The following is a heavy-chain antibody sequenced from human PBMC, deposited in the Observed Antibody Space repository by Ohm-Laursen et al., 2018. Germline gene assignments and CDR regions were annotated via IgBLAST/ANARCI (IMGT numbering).Heavy chain of an antibody. CDR2: SRDKANSYTT. Sequence: SLRLSCTAAGFTSSKYYMDWVRQAPGKGLELVARSRDKANSYTTAYVASVKGRFSISRDDSENSLYLQMNSLKTEDTAVYYCARTRNFQPYDVWGQGTMVIVSS. CDR1: GFTSSKYY. V-gene: IGHV3-72*01. D-gene: IGHD2/OR15-2a*01. J-gene: IGHJ3*01. CDR3: ARTRNFQPYDV.